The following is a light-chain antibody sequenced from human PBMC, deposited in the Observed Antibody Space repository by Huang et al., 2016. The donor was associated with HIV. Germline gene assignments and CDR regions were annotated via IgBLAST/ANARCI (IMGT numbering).Light chain of an antibody. J-gene: IGKJ1*01. Sequence: VVMTQAPLSLPVTLGQPASIFCKSSQSLLSSDGDTFLTWFQQRPGQSPRRLIYQVSMRDSGVPLRFSGSGSGTLFTLRINPVEAEDVAIYYCMQGTHWPGTFGPGTKMDI. CDR2: QVS. CDR3: MQGTHWPGT. CDR1: QSLLSSDGDTF. V-gene: IGKV2-30*01.